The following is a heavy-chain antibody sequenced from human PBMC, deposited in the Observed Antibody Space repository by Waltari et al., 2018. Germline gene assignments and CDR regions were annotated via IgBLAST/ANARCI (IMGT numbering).Heavy chain of an antibody. Sequence: QVQLQESGAGLVKPSETLSLTCTVSGSSISSDYCWGWIRQPPGKGREWIGSICYSGSTYYNSSLRSRATISVETSKTQFSLKFTSVTAADTAVYYCVRDPVNPRGLFAHWGQGPL. V-gene: IGHV4-38-2*02. CDR1: GSSISSDYC. J-gene: IGHJ1*01. CDR3: VRDPVNPRGLFAH. CDR2: ICYSGST. D-gene: IGHD3-10*01.